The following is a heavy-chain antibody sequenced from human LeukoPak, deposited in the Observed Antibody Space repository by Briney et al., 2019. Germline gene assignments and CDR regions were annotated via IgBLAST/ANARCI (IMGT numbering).Heavy chain of an antibody. CDR2: IFYSGST. D-gene: IGHD2-15*01. V-gene: IGHV4-39*07. Sequence: SETLSLTCTVSGGSINTNTYYWGWIRQPPGKGLEWIGSIFYSGSTNYNPSLKSRVTISVDKSKNQFSLKLSSVTAADTAVYYCARGPLMGRYCSGGSCYSPWFDYWGQGTLVTVSS. CDR1: GGSINTNTYY. CDR3: ARGPLMGRYCSGGSCYSPWFDY. J-gene: IGHJ4*02.